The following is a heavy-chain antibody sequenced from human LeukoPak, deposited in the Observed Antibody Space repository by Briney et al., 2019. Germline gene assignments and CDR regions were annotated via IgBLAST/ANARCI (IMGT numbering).Heavy chain of an antibody. D-gene: IGHD3-3*01. V-gene: IGHV4-31*03. CDR3: ARDIFGVANWFDP. CDR2: IYYSGST. J-gene: IGHJ5*02. CDR1: GGSISSGGYY. Sequence: SETLSLTCTVSGGSISSGGYYWGWVRQHPGQGLEWVGYIYYSGSTYYSPSLKSRVTISVDTSKNQFSLKLSSVTAADTAVYYCARDIFGVANWFDPWGQGTLVTVSS.